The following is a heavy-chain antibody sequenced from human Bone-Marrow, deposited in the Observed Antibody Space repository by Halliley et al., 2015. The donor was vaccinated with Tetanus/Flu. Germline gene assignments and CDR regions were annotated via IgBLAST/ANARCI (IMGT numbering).Heavy chain of an antibody. D-gene: IGHD6-6*01. Sequence: EWFGYIHYSGSSKYNPSLKNRVTVSIDTSKKQFSLKMNSVTAADTAVYYCAREAAISALWFDPWGQGTLVTVSS. V-gene: IGHV4-59*01. CDR3: AREAAISALWFDP. J-gene: IGHJ5*02. CDR2: IHYSGSS.